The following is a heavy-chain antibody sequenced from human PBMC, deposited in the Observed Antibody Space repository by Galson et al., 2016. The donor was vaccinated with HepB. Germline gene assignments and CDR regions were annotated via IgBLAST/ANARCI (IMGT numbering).Heavy chain of an antibody. J-gene: IGHJ4*02. V-gene: IGHV3-30*04. CDR1: GFTFSSYA. Sequence: SLRLSCAASGFTFSSYAMHWVRQAPGKGLEWVAVISYDGTNKYYADSVKGRFTISRDNSKNTLYLQMNSLRAEGTAVYYCARVDGFGEPLYFDYWGQGTLVTVSS. D-gene: IGHD3-10*01. CDR3: ARVDGFGEPLYFDY. CDR2: ISYDGTNK.